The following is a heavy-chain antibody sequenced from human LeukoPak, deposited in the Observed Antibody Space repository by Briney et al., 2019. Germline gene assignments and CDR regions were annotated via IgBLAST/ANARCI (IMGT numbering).Heavy chain of an antibody. D-gene: IGHD5-12*01. J-gene: IGHJ3*02. Sequence: SGGSLRLSCAASGFIFSDAWLSWVRQAPGKRLEWVGRIKRKSAGGTIDYGAPVKGRFTISRDDSKNTLYLQMNSLKTEDTAIYYCATEYSVFAFDIWGQGTVVTVSS. CDR1: GFIFSDAW. V-gene: IGHV3-15*01. CDR3: ATEYSVFAFDI. CDR2: IKRKSAGGTI.